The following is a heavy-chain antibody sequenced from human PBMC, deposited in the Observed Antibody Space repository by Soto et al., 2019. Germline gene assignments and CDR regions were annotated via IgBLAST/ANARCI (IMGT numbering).Heavy chain of an antibody. J-gene: IGHJ4*02. D-gene: IGHD5-12*01. V-gene: IGHV1-69*02. CDR1: GGTFSSYT. Sequence: QVQLVQSGAEVKKPGSSVKVSCKASGGTFSSYTISWVRQAPGQGLEWMGRIIPILGIANYAQKFQGRVTITADKSTSTAYMELSSLRSEDTAMYYCARGGGYDFTNFDYWGQGTLVTVSS. CDR2: IIPILGIA. CDR3: ARGGGYDFTNFDY.